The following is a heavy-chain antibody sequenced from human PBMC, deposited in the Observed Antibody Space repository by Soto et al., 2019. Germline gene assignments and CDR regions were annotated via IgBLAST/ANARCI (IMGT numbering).Heavy chain of an antibody. D-gene: IGHD3-10*01. CDR2: ISAYNGNT. V-gene: IGHV1-18*04. Sequence: ASVKVSCKASGYTFTSYGISWVRQAPGQGLEWMGWISAYNGNTNYAQKLQGRVTMTTDTSTSTAYMELSSLRSEDTALYYCARDLYDYRSGGNNWFDPWGQGTLVTVSS. CDR3: ARDLYDYRSGGNNWFDP. CDR1: GYTFTSYG. J-gene: IGHJ5*02.